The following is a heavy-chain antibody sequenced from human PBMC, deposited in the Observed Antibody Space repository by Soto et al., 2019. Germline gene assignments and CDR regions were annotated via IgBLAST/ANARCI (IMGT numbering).Heavy chain of an antibody. Sequence: LRLSCAASGFTFDDYAMHWVRQAPGKGLEWVSGISWNSGSIGYADSVKGRFTISRDNAKNSLYLQMNSLRAEDTALYYCAKDSASDILTGYQPDPNYGMDVWGQGTTVTVSS. J-gene: IGHJ6*02. CDR3: AKDSASDILTGYQPDPNYGMDV. CDR1: GFTFDDYA. D-gene: IGHD3-9*01. V-gene: IGHV3-9*01. CDR2: ISWNSGSI.